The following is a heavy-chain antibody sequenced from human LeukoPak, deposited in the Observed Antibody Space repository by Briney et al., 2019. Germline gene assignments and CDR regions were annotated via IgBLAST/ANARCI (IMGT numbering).Heavy chain of an antibody. CDR1: GFTFSSYA. CDR3: ARDVYYYGSGSYLDA. V-gene: IGHV3-30*04. CDR2: ISYDGSNK. D-gene: IGHD3-10*01. Sequence: GGSLRLSCAASGFTFSSYAMHWVRQAPGKGLEWVAVISYDGSNKYYADSVKGRFTISRDNSKNTLYLQMNSLRAEDTAVYYCARDVYYYGSGSYLDAWGKGTTVTVSS. J-gene: IGHJ6*04.